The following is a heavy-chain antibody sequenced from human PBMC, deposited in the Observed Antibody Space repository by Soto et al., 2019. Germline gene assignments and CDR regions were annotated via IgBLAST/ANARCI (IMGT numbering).Heavy chain of an antibody. CDR1: DFTCRNAG. Sequence: PGGSLRLCCAASDFTCRNAGMKGGRQAPGKGLEWVGRIRSKANSYATAYAASVKGRFTISRDDSKNTAYLQMNSLKTEDTAIYYCTSLKSENYSIESFDXWGHGT. D-gene: IGHD1-26*01. CDR3: TSLKSENYSIESFDX. J-gene: IGHJ4*01. V-gene: IGHV3-73*01. CDR2: IRSKANSYAT.